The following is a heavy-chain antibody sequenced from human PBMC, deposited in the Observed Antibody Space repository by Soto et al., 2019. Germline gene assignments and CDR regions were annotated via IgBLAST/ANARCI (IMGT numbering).Heavy chain of an antibody. D-gene: IGHD3-16*02. CDR2: IYYSGST. CDR1: GGSISSGDYY. Sequence: SETLSLTCTVSGGSISSGDYYWSWIRQPPGKGLEWIGYIYYSGSTYYNPSLKSRVTISVDTSKNQFSLKLSSVTAADTAVYYCARVFNYDYVWGSYRYKGGDAFDIWGQGTMVTVSS. V-gene: IGHV4-30-4*01. J-gene: IGHJ3*02. CDR3: ARVFNYDYVWGSYRYKGGDAFDI.